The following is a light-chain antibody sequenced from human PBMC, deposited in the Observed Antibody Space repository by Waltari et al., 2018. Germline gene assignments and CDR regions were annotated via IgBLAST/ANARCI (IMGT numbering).Light chain of an antibody. CDR3: QQYGSSPPIT. J-gene: IGKJ5*01. V-gene: IGKV3-20*01. Sequence: EIVLTQSPGTLSLSPGERATLSCRASQSVSSSYLAWYQQKPGQAPRLLIYGASNRATGIPDRFSGSGSVTDFTLTISRLEPEDFAVYYCQQYGSSPPITFGQGTRLEIK. CDR1: QSVSSSY. CDR2: GAS.